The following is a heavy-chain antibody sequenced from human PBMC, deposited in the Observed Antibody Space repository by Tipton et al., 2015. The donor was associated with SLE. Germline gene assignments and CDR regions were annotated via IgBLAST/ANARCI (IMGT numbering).Heavy chain of an antibody. V-gene: IGHV3-9*01. D-gene: IGHD5-12*01. CDR3: AKSSWGLGGYDPLGYFDL. Sequence: SLRLSCAASGFQFDDFAMNWVRQAPGKGLEWVSGIGWDSRNIGYADSVNGRFTVSRDNAKNYLYLQMTSLRPEDTALYYCAKSSWGLGGYDPLGYFDLWGRGTLVTVSS. CDR1: GFQFDDFA. J-gene: IGHJ2*01. CDR2: IGWDSRNI.